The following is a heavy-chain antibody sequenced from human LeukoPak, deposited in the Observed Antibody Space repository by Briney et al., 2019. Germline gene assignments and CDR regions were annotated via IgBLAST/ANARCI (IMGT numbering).Heavy chain of an antibody. CDR2: ISSSNTYI. CDR1: GFAFNTYT. Sequence: GGSLRLSCVASGFAFNTYTMNWVRQPPGKGLEWVSSISSSNTYIYYADSVKGRFTISRDNAKNSLYLQMNSLRAEDMAVYYCARGRFGSCWGQGTLVTVSS. V-gene: IGHV3-21*01. J-gene: IGHJ1*01. D-gene: IGHD6-13*01. CDR3: ARGRFGSC.